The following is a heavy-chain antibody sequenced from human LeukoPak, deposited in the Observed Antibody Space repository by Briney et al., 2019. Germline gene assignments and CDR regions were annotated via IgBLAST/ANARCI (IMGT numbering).Heavy chain of an antibody. CDR3: ARTVNHNYYAMDV. CDR2: IYTGGST. Sequence: PGGSLRLSCAASGFTVSSDYMSWVRQAPGKGLEWVSVIYTGGSTYYAASVKGRFTISRDNSKNTVYLQMNSLRVDDTAVYYCARTVNHNYYAMDVWGQGILVTVSS. D-gene: IGHD1-14*01. J-gene: IGHJ6*02. CDR1: GFTVSSDY. V-gene: IGHV3-66*01.